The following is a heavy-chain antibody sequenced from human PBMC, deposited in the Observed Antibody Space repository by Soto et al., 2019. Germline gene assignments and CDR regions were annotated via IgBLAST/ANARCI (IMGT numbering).Heavy chain of an antibody. Sequence: SETLSLTCTVSGGSISSSSYYWGWIRQPPGKGLEWIGSIFYSGSTYYNPSLKSRVTISVYTSKNQFSLKLTSVIAADTAVYYCARATTLYYDFLTGYYYFDYWGQGTLVSVS. CDR3: ARATTLYYDFLTGYYYFDY. V-gene: IGHV4-39*07. CDR1: GGSISSSSYY. CDR2: IFYSGST. D-gene: IGHD3-9*01. J-gene: IGHJ4*02.